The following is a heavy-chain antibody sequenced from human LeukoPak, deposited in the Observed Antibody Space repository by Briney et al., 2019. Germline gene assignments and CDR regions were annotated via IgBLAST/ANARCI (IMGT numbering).Heavy chain of an antibody. CDR2: INRSGST. Sequence: SETLSLTCAVYGGSFSGYYWSWIRQPPGKGLEWIGEINRSGSTNYNPSLKSRVTISVDTSKNQFSLKLSSVTAADTAVYYCARVHCSGGSCYSYKVGKNAFDIWGQGTMVTVSS. CDR1: GGSFSGYY. V-gene: IGHV4-34*01. J-gene: IGHJ3*02. D-gene: IGHD2-15*01. CDR3: ARVHCSGGSCYSYKVGKNAFDI.